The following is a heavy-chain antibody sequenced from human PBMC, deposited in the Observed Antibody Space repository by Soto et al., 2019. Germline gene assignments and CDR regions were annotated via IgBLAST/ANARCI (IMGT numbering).Heavy chain of an antibody. CDR1: GFIFDNAW. D-gene: IGHD3-3*01. Sequence: GGSLRLSCAASGFIFDNAWMSWVRQAPGKGLEWVAVISYDGSNKYYADSVKGRFTISRDNSKNTLYLQMNSLRAEDTAVYYFAKSPRGYYSFDSWGQGTMVTVS. V-gene: IGHV3-30*18. CDR3: AKSPRGYYSFDS. J-gene: IGHJ3*02. CDR2: ISYDGSNK.